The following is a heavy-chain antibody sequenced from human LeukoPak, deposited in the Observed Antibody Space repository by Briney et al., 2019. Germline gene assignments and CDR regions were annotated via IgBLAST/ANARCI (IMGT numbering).Heavy chain of an antibody. J-gene: IGHJ4*02. CDR1: GYTFTDYY. Sequence: GASVKVSCKASGYTFTDYYIHWVRQAPGQGLEWMGWINPNSGGTNYAQNFQGRVTMTRDTSISTAYMELSRLRSDDTAVYYCATHGAQRVPRYFDYWGQGTLVTVSS. CDR3: ATHGAQRVPRYFDY. V-gene: IGHV1-2*02. CDR2: INPNSGGT. D-gene: IGHD4-17*01.